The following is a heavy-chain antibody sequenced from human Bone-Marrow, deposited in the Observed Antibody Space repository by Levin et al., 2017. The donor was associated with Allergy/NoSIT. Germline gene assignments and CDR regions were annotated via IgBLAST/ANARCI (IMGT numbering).Heavy chain of an antibody. CDR2: MSYHGSDI. CDR1: GFTFSNHG. CDR3: TKDVKVCPGTDCNRYSLYNRFDP. Sequence: TGGSLRLSCAASGFTFSNHGIHWVRQAPGKGLEWVAVMSYHGSDIFYGDAVKGRFTISRDTSKNTVFLQMNSLRAEDTAVYYCTKDVKVCPGTDCNRYSLYNRFDPWGQGTLVTVST. D-gene: IGHD3-16*02. J-gene: IGHJ5*02. V-gene: IGHV3-30*18.